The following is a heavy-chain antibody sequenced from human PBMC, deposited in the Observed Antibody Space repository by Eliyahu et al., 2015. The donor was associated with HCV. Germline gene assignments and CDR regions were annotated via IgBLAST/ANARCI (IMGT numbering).Heavy chain of an antibody. CDR2: INHSGST. J-gene: IGHJ4*02. CDR3: ARGRDSGYDHKFDY. V-gene: IGHV4-34*01. D-gene: IGHD5-12*01. Sequence: QVQLQQWGAGLLKPSETLSLTCAVYGGSFSGYYWSWIRQPPGKGLEWIGEINHSGSTNYNPSLKSRVTISVDTSKNQFSLKLSSVTAADTAVYYCARGRDSGYDHKFDYWGQGTLVTVSS. CDR1: GGSFSGYY.